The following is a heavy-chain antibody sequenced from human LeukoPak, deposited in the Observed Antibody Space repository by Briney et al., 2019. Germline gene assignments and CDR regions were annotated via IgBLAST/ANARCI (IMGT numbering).Heavy chain of an antibody. CDR1: GYRITGYH. CDR2: INPNSGDT. Sequence: ASVKVSCKASGYRITGYHMHWVRQAPGQGLEWMGWINPNSGDTNYAQKFQGRVTMTRDTSINTAYMELTRLTSDDTAVYYCARVYSIRSFDYWGQGTLVTVSS. J-gene: IGHJ4*02. CDR3: ARVYSIRSFDY. D-gene: IGHD2-15*01. V-gene: IGHV1-2*02.